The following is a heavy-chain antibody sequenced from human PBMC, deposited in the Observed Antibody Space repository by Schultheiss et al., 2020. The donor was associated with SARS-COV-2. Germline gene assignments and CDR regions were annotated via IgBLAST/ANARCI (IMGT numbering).Heavy chain of an antibody. CDR3: ARGLSGLGV. Sequence: GGSLRLSCAASGFTFSSYGMHWVRQAPGKGLEWVAVIWYDGSNKYYADSVKGRFTISRDNSKNTLYLQMNSLRDEDTAVYFCARGLSGLGVWGQGTTVTVSS. CDR1: GFTFSSYG. CDR2: IWYDGSNK. J-gene: IGHJ6*02. V-gene: IGHV3-33*01.